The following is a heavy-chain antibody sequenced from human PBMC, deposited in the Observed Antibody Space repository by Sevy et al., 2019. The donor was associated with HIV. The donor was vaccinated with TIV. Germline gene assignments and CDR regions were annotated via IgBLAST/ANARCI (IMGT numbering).Heavy chain of an antibody. Sequence: ASVKVSCKASGYTFTSYAMNWVRQAPGQGLEWMGRINTNTGNPTYAQGFTGRFVFSLDTSVSTAYLQISSLKAEDTAVYYCAREVWRFGELLPFDYWGQGTLVTVSS. V-gene: IGHV7-4-1*02. CDR3: AREVWRFGELLPFDY. CDR2: INTNTGNP. CDR1: GYTFTSYA. D-gene: IGHD3-10*01. J-gene: IGHJ4*02.